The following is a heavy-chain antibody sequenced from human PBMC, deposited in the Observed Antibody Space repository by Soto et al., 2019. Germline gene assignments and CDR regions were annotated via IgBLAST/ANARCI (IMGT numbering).Heavy chain of an antibody. CDR1: GGSVSAGVYY. CDR2: IYYSGST. V-gene: IGHV4-31*03. CDR3: ARSSVAGAEYFQH. D-gene: IGHD6-19*01. J-gene: IGHJ1*01. Sequence: QVQLQESGPGLVKPSQTLSLTCTVSGGSVSAGVYYWNWIRQHPEKGLEWIGYIYYSGSTYYNPSIRSRVTISAVTSKTQSSLKLSAVTGAHTAVYYCARSSVAGAEYFQHWGQGTQVIVS.